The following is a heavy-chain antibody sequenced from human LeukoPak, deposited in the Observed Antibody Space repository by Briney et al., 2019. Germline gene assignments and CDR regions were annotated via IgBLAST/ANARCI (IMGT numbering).Heavy chain of an antibody. CDR1: GYSFTSYW. J-gene: IGHJ3*02. CDR2: IYPGDSDT. D-gene: IGHD3-10*01. CDR3: ARILWFLAFDI. Sequence: GESLKISCKGSGYSFTSYWIGWVRQMPGKGLEWRGIIYPGDSDTRYSPSFQGQVTISADKSISTAYPQWSSLKASDTAMYYCARILWFLAFDIWGQGTMVTVSS. V-gene: IGHV5-51*01.